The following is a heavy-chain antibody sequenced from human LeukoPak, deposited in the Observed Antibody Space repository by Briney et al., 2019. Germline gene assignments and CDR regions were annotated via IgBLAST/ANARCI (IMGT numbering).Heavy chain of an antibody. CDR1: GLTFTTSV. V-gene: IGHV3-30*18. CDR3: AKGDDIAMTSGAFDI. CDR2: LSDDGRDE. J-gene: IGHJ3*02. D-gene: IGHD5-18*01. Sequence: PGGSLRLSCAASGLTFTTSVINWVRQAPGKGLEWVAALSDDGRDEYYAESVKGRFTISRDNSKNTVHLQMNSLRAEDTAVYYCAKGDDIAMTSGAFDIWGQGTMVTVSS.